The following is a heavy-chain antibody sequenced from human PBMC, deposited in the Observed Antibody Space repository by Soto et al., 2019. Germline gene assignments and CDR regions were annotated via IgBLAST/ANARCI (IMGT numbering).Heavy chain of an antibody. CDR2: TYYRSKWYN. J-gene: IGHJ6*02. CDR1: GDSVSSDSAG. V-gene: IGHV6-1*01. CDR3: SRFEVVGVVSSYFYGLDG. D-gene: IGHD1-26*01. Sequence: TLSLTCAISGDSVSSDSAGWTWIRQSPSRGLEWRGRTYYRSKWYNDYAVSVTGRITINADTSKNEFSLHLNSVTPEDTAVYFCSRFEVVGVVSSYFYGLDGWGPGTPVTVFS.